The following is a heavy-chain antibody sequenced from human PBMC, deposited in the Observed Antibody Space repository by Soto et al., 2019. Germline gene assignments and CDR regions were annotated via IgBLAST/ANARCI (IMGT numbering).Heavy chain of an antibody. D-gene: IGHD2-21*02. V-gene: IGHV2-70*04. J-gene: IGHJ5*02. CDR3: ARSAPDPNCGGDCYWFDP. CDR2: IDWDDDK. Sequence: PSQTVIPTCTFCVISLSTSGMRVSWIRQPPGKALEWLARIDWDDDKFYSTSLKTRLTISKDTSKNQVVLTMTNMDPVDTATYYCARSAPDPNCGGDCYWFDPWGQGTLVTVSS. CDR1: VISLSTSGMR.